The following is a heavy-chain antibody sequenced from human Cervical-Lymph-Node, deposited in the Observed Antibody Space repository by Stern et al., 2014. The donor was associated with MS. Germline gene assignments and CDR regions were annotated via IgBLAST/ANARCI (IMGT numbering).Heavy chain of an antibody. J-gene: IGHJ6*02. CDR2: ISWNSCSI. V-gene: IGHV3-9*01. D-gene: IGHD1-26*01. CDR1: GFTFDDYA. CDR3: AKDQWGAMWGYYYGMDV. Sequence: EVQLVESGGGLVQPGRSLRLSCAASGFTFDDYAMHWVRQAPGKGLEWVSGISWNSCSIGYADSVKGRFTISRDNAKNSLYLQMNSLRAEDTALYYCAKDQWGAMWGYYYGMDVWGQGTTVTVSS.